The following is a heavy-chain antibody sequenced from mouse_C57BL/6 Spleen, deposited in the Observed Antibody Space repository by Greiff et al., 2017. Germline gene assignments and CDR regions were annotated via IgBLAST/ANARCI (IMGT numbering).Heavy chain of an antibody. J-gene: IGHJ4*01. Sequence: VKLMESGAELVKPGASVKLSCKASGYTFTSYWMQWVKQRPGQGLEWIGEIDPSDSYTNYNQKFKGKATLTVDTSSSTAYMQLSSLTSEDSAVYYCARGDYYAMDYWGQGTSVTVSS. CDR1: GYTFTSYW. V-gene: IGHV1-50*01. CDR3: ARGDYYAMDY. CDR2: IDPSDSYT.